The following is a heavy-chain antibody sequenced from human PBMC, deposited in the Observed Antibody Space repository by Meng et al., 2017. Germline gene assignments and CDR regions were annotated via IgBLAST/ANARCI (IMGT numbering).Heavy chain of an antibody. D-gene: IGHD3-10*01. CDR2: ISGSGGST. V-gene: IGHV3-23*01. Sequence: GGSLRLSCAVSGFTFSSYAMSWVRQAPGKGLEWVSAISGSGGSTYYADSVKGRFTISRDNSKNTLYLQMNSLRAEDTAVYYCAKALWFGELSLDYWGQGTLVTVSS. J-gene: IGHJ4*02. CDR1: GFTFSSYA. CDR3: AKALWFGELSLDY.